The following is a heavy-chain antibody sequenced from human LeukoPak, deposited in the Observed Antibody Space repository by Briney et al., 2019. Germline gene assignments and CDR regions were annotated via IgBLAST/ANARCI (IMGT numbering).Heavy chain of an antibody. CDR2: ISYDGSNK. V-gene: IGHV3-30*18. D-gene: IGHD6-19*01. CDR3: AKDMYSSEEYYFDY. J-gene: IGHJ4*02. CDR1: GFTFTNYG. Sequence: TGGSLRLSCAGSGFTFTNYGVHWVRQPPGKGLEWVAVISYDGSNKYYADSVKGRFTISRDNSKNTLYLQMNSLRAEDTAVYYCAKDMYSSEEYYFDYWGQGTLVTVSS.